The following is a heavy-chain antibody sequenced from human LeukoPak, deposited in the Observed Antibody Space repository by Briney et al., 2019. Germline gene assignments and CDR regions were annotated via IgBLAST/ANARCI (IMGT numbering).Heavy chain of an antibody. CDR1: GYSFTSYW. CDR3: ARLAFCTNAVCFSNYYYSMDV. CDR2: IYPDDSDT. V-gene: IGHV5-51*01. Sequence: ESLKISCKGSGYSFTSYWIGWVRQMPGKGLEWMGIIYPDDSDTKYSPSFQGQVTISADKSISTAYLQWSSLKASDTAMYYCARLAFCTNAVCFSNYYYSMDVWGRGTTVTVSS. J-gene: IGHJ6*03. D-gene: IGHD2-8*01.